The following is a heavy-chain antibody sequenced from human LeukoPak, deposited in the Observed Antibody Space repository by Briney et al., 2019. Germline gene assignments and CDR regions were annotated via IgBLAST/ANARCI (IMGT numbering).Heavy chain of an antibody. V-gene: IGHV5-51*01. CDR1: GSTFAKYW. CDR2: IYPGDSDT. J-gene: IGHJ4*02. D-gene: IGHD4-11*01. CDR3: ARRFGERLYSNNDAFDS. Sequence: PGASLKISCQASGSTFAKYWIGWVRQLPGKGLEGMGVIYPGDSDTRYGPSFQGQVTISVDKSINTAYLQWIRLKASDTAMYYCARRFGERLYSNNDAFDSWGQGTLVTVSS.